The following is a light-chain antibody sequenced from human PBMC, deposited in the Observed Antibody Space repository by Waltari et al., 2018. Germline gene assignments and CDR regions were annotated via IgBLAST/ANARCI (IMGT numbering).Light chain of an antibody. V-gene: IGLV2-23*02. CDR1: SSDVGSYNL. Sequence: QSALTQPASVSGSPGQSITISCTGTSSDVGSYNLVSWYQQHPGKAPKLMIYEVSKRPSGVSKRFSGSKSGNTASLTISGLRAEDEADYYCCSYAGSSTVVFGGGTKLTVL. CDR2: EVS. CDR3: CSYAGSSTVV. J-gene: IGLJ2*01.